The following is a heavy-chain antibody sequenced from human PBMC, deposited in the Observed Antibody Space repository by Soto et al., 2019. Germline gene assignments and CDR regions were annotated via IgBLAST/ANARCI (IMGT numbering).Heavy chain of an antibody. CDR1: GYTFTSYY. J-gene: IGHJ4*02. D-gene: IGHD6-13*01. Sequence: VASVKVSCKASGYTFTSYYMHWVRQAPGQGLEWMGIINPSGGSTSYAQKFQGRVTMTRDTSTSTVYMELSSLRSEDTAVYYCARDLTGGAAGRGYYFDYWGQGTLVTVSS. CDR2: INPSGGST. V-gene: IGHV1-46*01. CDR3: ARDLTGGAAGRGYYFDY.